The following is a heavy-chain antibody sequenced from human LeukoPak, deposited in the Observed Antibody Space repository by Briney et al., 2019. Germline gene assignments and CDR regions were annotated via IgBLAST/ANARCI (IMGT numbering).Heavy chain of an antibody. CDR1: GFTFGDYA. V-gene: IGHV3-49*04. J-gene: IGHJ4*02. D-gene: IGHD5-12*01. CDR3: TRGLMGYTGYDDY. CDR2: TRSKTYGGTT. Sequence: PGGSLRLSCTTSGFTFGDYAMSWVRQAPGKGLEWVGFTRSKTYGGTTEYAASVKGRFTISRDDSKSIAYLQMNGLRTEDTAVYYCTRGLMGYTGYDDYWGQGTLVTVSS.